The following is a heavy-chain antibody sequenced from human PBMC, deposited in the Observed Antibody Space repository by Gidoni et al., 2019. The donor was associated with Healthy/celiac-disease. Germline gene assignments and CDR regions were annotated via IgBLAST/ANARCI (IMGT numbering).Heavy chain of an antibody. V-gene: IGHV5-51*01. Sequence: EVQLVQSGAEVKKPGESLKIYCKGSGYRFTSYGIGGVSQMHGKGLEWSGIIYPGDSDTRYSPSFQGQVTISADKSISTAYRQWSSLKASDTAMYYCATLDRAPGDFQHWGQGTLVTVSS. J-gene: IGHJ1*01. D-gene: IGHD1-26*01. CDR2: IYPGDSDT. CDR3: ATLDRAPGDFQH. CDR1: GYRFTSYG.